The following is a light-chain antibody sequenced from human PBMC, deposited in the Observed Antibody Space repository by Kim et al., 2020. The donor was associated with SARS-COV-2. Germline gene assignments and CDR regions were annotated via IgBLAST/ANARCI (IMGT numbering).Light chain of an antibody. Sequence: TPGERATHSCRASQSVSFNLAWYQQKPGRATRLLNYGASTRATGIPARFSASGSGTEFTLTINSLQSEDFAVYYCQQYNDWPPITFGQGTRLEIK. CDR1: QSVSFN. CDR2: GAS. CDR3: QQYNDWPPIT. J-gene: IGKJ5*01. V-gene: IGKV3-15*01.